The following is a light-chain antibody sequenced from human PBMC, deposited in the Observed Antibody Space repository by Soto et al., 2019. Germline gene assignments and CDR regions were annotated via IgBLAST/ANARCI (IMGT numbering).Light chain of an antibody. Sequence: DIQMTQSPSTLSASVGDRVTITCRASQSTSSYLAWYQQKPGKAPKLLIYQASSLENGVPSRFSGSGSGTEFSLTISSLQPDDFAAYDCQHYSSHSTFGQGTKVDI. CDR3: QHYSSHST. V-gene: IGKV1-5*03. J-gene: IGKJ1*01. CDR2: QAS. CDR1: QSTSSY.